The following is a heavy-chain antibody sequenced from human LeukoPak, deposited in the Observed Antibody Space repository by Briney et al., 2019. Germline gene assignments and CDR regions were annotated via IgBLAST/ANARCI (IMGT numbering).Heavy chain of an antibody. CDR1: GFTFSSYA. V-gene: IGHV3-23*01. CDR2: ISGSGGST. Sequence: GGSLRLSCAASGFTFSSYAMSWVRQAPGKGLEWVSAISGSGGSTYYADSVKGRFTISRDNSKNTLYLQMNSLRAEDTAVYYCAKALFWCSSTSCYSPFRYYYYGMDVWGQGTTVTVSS. J-gene: IGHJ6*02. CDR3: AKALFWCSSTSCYSPFRYYYYGMDV. D-gene: IGHD2-2*01.